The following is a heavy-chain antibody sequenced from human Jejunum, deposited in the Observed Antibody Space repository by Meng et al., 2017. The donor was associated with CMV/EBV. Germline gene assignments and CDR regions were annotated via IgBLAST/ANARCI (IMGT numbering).Heavy chain of an antibody. V-gene: IGHV1-69*01. J-gene: IGHJ4*02. CDR1: V. Sequence: VVTWLRQAPGPGLEWMGGIIPIFDTAIYAQKFEGRLTITSDDSTSASYMDLSSLTPEDTAVYYCAREFRRDGYDSGSQAQAYFFESWGQGTPVTVSS. D-gene: IGHD5-24*01. CDR3: AREFRRDGYDSGSQAQAYFFES. CDR2: IIPIFDTA.